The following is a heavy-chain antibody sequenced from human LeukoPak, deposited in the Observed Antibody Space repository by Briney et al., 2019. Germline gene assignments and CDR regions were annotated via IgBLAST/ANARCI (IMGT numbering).Heavy chain of an antibody. CDR1: GYTFTSYG. Sequence: WASVKVSCKASGYTFTSYGISWVRQAPGQGLEWMGWISAYNGNTNYAQKLQGRVTMTTDTSTSTAYMELSSLRSEDMAVYYCARGGGSYSSAVWFDPWGQGTLVTVSS. V-gene: IGHV1-18*03. CDR2: ISAYNGNT. CDR3: ARGGGSYSSAVWFDP. J-gene: IGHJ5*02. D-gene: IGHD1-26*01.